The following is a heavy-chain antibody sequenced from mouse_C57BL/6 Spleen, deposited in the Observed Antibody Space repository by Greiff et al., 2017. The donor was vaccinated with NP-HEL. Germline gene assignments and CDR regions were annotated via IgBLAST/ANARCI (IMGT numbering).Heavy chain of an antibody. V-gene: IGHV5-4*01. D-gene: IGHD2-2*01. CDR1: GFTFSSYA. CDR3: AREWWNKSTMVTYYAMDY. J-gene: IGHJ4*01. Sequence: DVQLVESGGGLVKPGGSLKLSCAASGFTFSSYAMSWVRQTPEKRLEWVATISDGGSYTYYPDNVKGRFTISRNNAKNNLYLQMSHLKSEDTAMYYCAREWWNKSTMVTYYAMDYWGQGTSVTVSS. CDR2: ISDGGSYT.